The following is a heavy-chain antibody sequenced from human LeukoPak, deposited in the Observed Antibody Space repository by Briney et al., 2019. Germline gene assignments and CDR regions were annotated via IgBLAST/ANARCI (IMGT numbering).Heavy chain of an antibody. CDR2: ISYDGSKK. CDR3: ARTEFDYQPNYYYYYMDV. V-gene: IGHV3-30*03. J-gene: IGHJ6*03. Sequence: PGGSLRLSCEASGFTFSSYGMHWVRQAPGKGLEWVALISYDGSKKYYADSVKGRFTISRDNTKNTLYLQMNSLRVEDTAVYYCARTEFDYQPNYYYYYMDVWGKGTTVTVSS. D-gene: IGHD2-2*01. CDR1: GFTFSSYG.